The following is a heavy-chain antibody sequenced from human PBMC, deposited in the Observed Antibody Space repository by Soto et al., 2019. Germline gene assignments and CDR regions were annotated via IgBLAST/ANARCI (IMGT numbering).Heavy chain of an antibody. CDR1: GFTFSNAW. V-gene: IGHV3-15*01. CDR3: TTGYCGGDCPLDY. CDR2: IKSKTDGGTT. D-gene: IGHD2-21*02. Sequence: EVQLVESGGGLVKPGGSLRLSCAASGFTFSNAWMRWVRQAPGKGLEWVGRIKSKTDGGTTDYAAPVKGRFTISRDDSKNTLYLQMNSLKTEDTAVYYCTTGYCGGDCPLDYWGQGTLVTVSS. J-gene: IGHJ4*02.